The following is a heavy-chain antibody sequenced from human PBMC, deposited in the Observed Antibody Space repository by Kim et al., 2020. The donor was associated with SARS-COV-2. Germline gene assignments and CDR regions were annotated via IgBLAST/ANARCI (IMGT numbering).Heavy chain of an antibody. J-gene: IGHJ4*02. D-gene: IGHD6-13*01. CDR1: GFTFGDYA. CDR2: IRSKAYGGTT. CDR3: TSDPPRLIAAAVPFDY. V-gene: IGHV3-49*03. Sequence: GGSLRLSCTASGFTFGDYAMSWFRQAPGKGLEWVGCIRSKAYGGTTEYAASVKGRFTISRDDSKTMAYLQMNSLKTEDTAVYYCTSDPPRLIAAAVPFDYWGQGALVTVSS.